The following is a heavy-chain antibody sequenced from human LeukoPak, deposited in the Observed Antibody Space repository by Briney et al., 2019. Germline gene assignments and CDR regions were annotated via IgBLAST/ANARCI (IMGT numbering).Heavy chain of an antibody. J-gene: IGHJ5*02. V-gene: IGHV1-8*01. Sequence: ASVKVSCKASGYTFTSYDINWVRQASGQGREWMGWMNPNSGNTGYAQKFQGRVTITRNSSISTAYMELSSLRSEDTAVYYCARGKVRALYNWFDPWGQGTLVTVSS. CDR3: ARGKVRALYNWFDP. CDR1: GYTFTSYD. D-gene: IGHD3-10*01. CDR2: MNPNSGNT.